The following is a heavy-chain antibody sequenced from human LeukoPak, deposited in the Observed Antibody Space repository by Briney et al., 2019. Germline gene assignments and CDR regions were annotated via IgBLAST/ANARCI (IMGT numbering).Heavy chain of an antibody. J-gene: IGHJ3*02. CDR3: AREGDYGAGAFDI. D-gene: IGHD4-17*01. CDR1: GYSFTSYW. V-gene: IGHV5-51*01. Sequence: GESLKISCKGSGYSFTSYWIGWVRQMPGKGLEWMGIICPGDSDTRYSPSFQGQVTISAATSISTAYLQWSSLKASDTAMYYCAREGDYGAGAFDIWGQGTMVTVSS. CDR2: ICPGDSDT.